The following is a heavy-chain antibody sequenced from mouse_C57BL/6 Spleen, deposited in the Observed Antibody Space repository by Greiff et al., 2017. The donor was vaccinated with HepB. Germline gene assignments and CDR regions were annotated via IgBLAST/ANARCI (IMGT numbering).Heavy chain of an antibody. CDR3: ARWGSTPDWYFDV. CDR1: GFTFTDYY. J-gene: IGHJ1*03. CDR2: IRNKANGYTT. D-gene: IGHD5-1*01. Sequence: EVKLVESGGGLVQPGGSLSLSCAASGFTFTDYYMSWVRQPPGKALEWLGFIRNKANGYTTEYSASVKGRFTISRDNSQSILYLQMNALRAEDSATYYCARWGSTPDWYFDVWGTGTTVTVSS. V-gene: IGHV7-3*01.